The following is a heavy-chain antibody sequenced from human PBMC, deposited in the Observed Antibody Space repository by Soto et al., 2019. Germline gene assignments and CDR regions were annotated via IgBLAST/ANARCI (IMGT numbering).Heavy chain of an antibody. J-gene: IGHJ4*02. CDR1: GGSISRSSYY. D-gene: IGHD1-7*01. V-gene: IGHV4-39*01. CDR2: IYYSGST. Sequence: SEALSLTCTVSGGSISRSSYYWGWIRQPPGKGLEWIGSIYYSGSTYYNPSLKSRVTISVDTSKNQFSLKLSSVTAADTAVYYCARQYNWNYGGFDYWGQGTLVTVSS. CDR3: ARQYNWNYGGFDY.